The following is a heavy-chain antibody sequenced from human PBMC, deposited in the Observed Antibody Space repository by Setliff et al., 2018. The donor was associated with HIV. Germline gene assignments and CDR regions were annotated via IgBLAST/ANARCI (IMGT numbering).Heavy chain of an antibody. D-gene: IGHD6-13*01. V-gene: IGHV1-46*01. Sequence: ASVKVSCKASGYTFTDYGISWVRQAPGQGLEYMGIINPSDGTTDYTQKFQDRVTMTSDTSTSTVYMELRSLRSEDTAIYYCVKEYHTTATDTRVANYFDYWGQGTLVTVSS. CDR3: VKEYHTTATDTRVANYFDY. CDR2: INPSDGTT. J-gene: IGHJ4*02. CDR1: GYTFTDYG.